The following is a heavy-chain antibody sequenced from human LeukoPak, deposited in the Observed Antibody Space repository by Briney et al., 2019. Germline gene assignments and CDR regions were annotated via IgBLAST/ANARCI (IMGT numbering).Heavy chain of an antibody. D-gene: IGHD6-13*01. V-gene: IGHV7-4-1*02. CDR2: INTNTGNP. J-gene: IGHJ6*03. CDR3: ARVGGGSSWYRSAQLPLHYYYYMDV. Sequence: ASVKVSCKASGYTFTSYAMNWVRQAPGQGLEWIGWINTNTGNPTYAQGFTGRFVFSLDTSVSTAYLQISSLKAEDTAVYYCARVGGGSSWYRSAQLPLHYYYYMDVWGKGTTVTVSS. CDR1: GYTFTSYA.